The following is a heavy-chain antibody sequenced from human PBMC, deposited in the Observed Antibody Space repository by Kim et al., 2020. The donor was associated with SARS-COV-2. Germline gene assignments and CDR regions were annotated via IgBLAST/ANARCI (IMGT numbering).Heavy chain of an antibody. CDR1: GFTFSSYE. CDR2: ISCNGSNK. D-gene: IGHD3-16*01. J-gene: IGHJ6*02. CDR3: AKEKLYVYYYYGRDG. Sequence: GGSLRLSCAASGFTFSSYEMHWVRQAPGKGLEWVAVISCNGSNKYYADSVKGRFTISRDNSKNTLYLQMNSLRAEDTAVYYCAKEKLYVYYYYGRDGWGQGNTVSVCS. V-gene: IGHV3-30*18.